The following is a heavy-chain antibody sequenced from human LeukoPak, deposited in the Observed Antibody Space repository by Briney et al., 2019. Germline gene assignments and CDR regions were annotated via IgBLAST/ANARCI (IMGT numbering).Heavy chain of an antibody. CDR2: ISSSSSTI. Sequence: GGSLRLSCAASGFTFSSYSMNWDRQAPGKGLEWVSYISSSSSTIYYADSVKGRFTISRDNAKNSLYLQMNSLRDEDTAVYYCARVVGSGYQRRAFDIWGQGTMVTVSS. CDR3: ARVVGSGYQRRAFDI. CDR1: GFTFSSYS. V-gene: IGHV3-48*02. J-gene: IGHJ3*02. D-gene: IGHD3-22*01.